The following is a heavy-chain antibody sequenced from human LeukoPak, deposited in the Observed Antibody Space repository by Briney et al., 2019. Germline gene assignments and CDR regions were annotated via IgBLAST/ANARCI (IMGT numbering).Heavy chain of an antibody. J-gene: IGHJ5*02. CDR1: GYTFTDYY. D-gene: IGHD6-13*01. Sequence: ASVKVSCKASGYTFTDYYIHWVRQAPGQGLEWMGWISPNSGGTNYAQKFQGRVTMTRDTSISTAYMELSRLTSDDTAVYYCARGVATVGGRWFDPWGQGTLVNVSS. V-gene: IGHV1-2*02. CDR2: ISPNSGGT. CDR3: ARGVATVGGRWFDP.